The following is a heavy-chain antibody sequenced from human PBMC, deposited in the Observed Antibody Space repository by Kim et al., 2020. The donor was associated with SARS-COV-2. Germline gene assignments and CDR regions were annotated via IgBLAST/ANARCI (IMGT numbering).Heavy chain of an antibody. CDR2: VSHDGSQT. CDR3: AKDRGSFWSLDY. Sequence: GGSLRLSCAASGFTFNNYGMHWVRQAPGKGLEWVAVVSHDGSQTHYLYSVKGRFTVSRDNSNDTLFLQMNSLRAEDTAMYYCAKDRGSFWSLDYWGLGTLVTVSS. V-gene: IGHV3-30*18. CDR1: GFTFNNYG. J-gene: IGHJ4*02. D-gene: IGHD6-19*01.